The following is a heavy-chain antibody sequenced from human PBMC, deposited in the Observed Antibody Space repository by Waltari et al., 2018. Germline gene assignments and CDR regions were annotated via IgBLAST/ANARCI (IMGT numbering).Heavy chain of an antibody. CDR2: INYNGGST. CDR3: ARVPEYASASAGWFDP. Sequence: EVQVVESGGGVVRPGGSLRLSCAASGFSFDEYGMAWVRQAPGKGAGLVAGINYNGGSTSYADSVRGRFTISRDNAKTSLFLQMNSLRGEDTALYHCARVPEYASASAGWFDPWGQGTLVTVSS. V-gene: IGHV3-20*01. CDR1: GFSFDEYG. J-gene: IGHJ5*02. D-gene: IGHD2-8*01.